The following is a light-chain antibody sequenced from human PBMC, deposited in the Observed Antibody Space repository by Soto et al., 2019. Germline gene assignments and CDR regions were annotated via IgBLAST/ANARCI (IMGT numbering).Light chain of an antibody. Sequence: EIVLTQSPGTLSLSPGERATLSCRASQSVSSSYLAWYQQKPGQAPRLLIYGASGRATGIPDRFSGSGSGTDLTITISRLEPEDFAVYYCQHYASSPETFGQGTKVEIK. V-gene: IGKV3-20*01. CDR2: GAS. CDR3: QHYASSPET. J-gene: IGKJ1*01. CDR1: QSVSSSY.